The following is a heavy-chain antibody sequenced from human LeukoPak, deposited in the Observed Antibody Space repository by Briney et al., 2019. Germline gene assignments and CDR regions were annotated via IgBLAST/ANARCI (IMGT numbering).Heavy chain of an antibody. CDR2: IKQDGSEK. Sequence: GGSLRLSCAASGFTFSSYWMSWVRQAPGKGLEWVANIKQDGSEKYYVDSVKGRFTISRDNAKNSLYPQMNSLRAEDTAVYYCARTIAAADNWFDPWGQGTLVTVSS. V-gene: IGHV3-7*01. CDR1: GFTFSSYW. J-gene: IGHJ5*02. CDR3: ARTIAAADNWFDP. D-gene: IGHD6-13*01.